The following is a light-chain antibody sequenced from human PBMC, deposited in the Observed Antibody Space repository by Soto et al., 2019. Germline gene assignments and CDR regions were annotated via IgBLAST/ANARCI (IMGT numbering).Light chain of an antibody. CDR3: QQYGSSPWT. J-gene: IGKJ1*01. CDR1: QSVSSN. V-gene: IGKV3-20*01. Sequence: ETVLTQSPGTLSLSPGERATLSCRASQSVSSNLAWYQQKPGQAPRLLIYGASSRATGIPDRFSGSGSGTDFTLTISRLDPEDFAVYYWQQYGSSPWTFGQGTKVEIK. CDR2: GAS.